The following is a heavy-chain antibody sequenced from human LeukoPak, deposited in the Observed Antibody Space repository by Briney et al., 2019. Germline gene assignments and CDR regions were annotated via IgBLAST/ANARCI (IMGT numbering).Heavy chain of an antibody. CDR3: AKDGYGSGGRWFDP. J-gene: IGHJ5*02. CDR2: FRGDGGST. V-gene: IGHV3-23*01. Sequence: SCKASGYTFTSYYMHWVRQAPGKGLEWISSFRGDGGSTYYAETVRGRFTISRDKSKNTLYLQMNSLRAEDSAVYFCAKDGYGSGGRWFDPWGRGTLVTVSS. CDR1: GYTFTSYY. D-gene: IGHD3-10*01.